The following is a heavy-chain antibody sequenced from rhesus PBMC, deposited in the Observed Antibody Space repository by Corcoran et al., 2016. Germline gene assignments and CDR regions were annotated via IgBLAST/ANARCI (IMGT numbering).Heavy chain of an antibody. CDR2: MNPYNGNT. CDR1: GYTFTDYY. Sequence: QVQLVQSGAEVKKPGSSVKVSCKASGYTFTDYYMQWVRQASRQGLEWIGWMNPYNGNTKYAHKFQCRFTMTRDTSTGTAYMELSSLRSEDTAVYYCASSDWGDYADWYFDLWGPGTPITISS. V-gene: IGHV1S2*01. J-gene: IGHJ2*01. CDR3: ASSDWGDYADWYFDL. D-gene: IGHD3-34*01.